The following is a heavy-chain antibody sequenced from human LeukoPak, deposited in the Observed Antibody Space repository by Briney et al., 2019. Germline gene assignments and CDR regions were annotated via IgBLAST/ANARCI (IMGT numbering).Heavy chain of an antibody. D-gene: IGHD3-16*01. V-gene: IGHV3-23*01. Sequence: QAGGSLRLSCAASGFTFSSYAMSWVRQAPGKGLEWVSAISGSGGSTYYADSVKGRFTISRDNSKNTLYLQMNSLRAEDTAVYYCAKDLGGRGRYFDYWGQGTLVTVSS. CDR1: GFTFSSYA. CDR3: AKDLGGRGRYFDY. J-gene: IGHJ4*02. CDR2: ISGSGGST.